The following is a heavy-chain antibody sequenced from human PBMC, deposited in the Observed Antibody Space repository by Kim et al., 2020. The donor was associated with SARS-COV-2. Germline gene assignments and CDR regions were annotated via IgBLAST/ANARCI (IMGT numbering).Heavy chain of an antibody. J-gene: IGHJ6*02. Sequence: STSSAQKFQGRVTITRDTSTSTVYMELSSLRSEDTAVYYCASSYYYGMDVWGQGTTVTVSS. V-gene: IGHV1-46*01. CDR2: ST. CDR3: ASSYYYGMDV.